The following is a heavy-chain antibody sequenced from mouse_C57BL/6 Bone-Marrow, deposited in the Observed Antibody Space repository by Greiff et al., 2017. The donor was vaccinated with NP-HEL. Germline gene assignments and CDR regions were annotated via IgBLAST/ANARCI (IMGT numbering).Heavy chain of an antibody. V-gene: IGHV1-15*01. CDR3: LAFYDGYYLYFDY. CDR2: IDPETGGT. CDR1: GYTFTDYE. J-gene: IGHJ2*01. D-gene: IGHD2-3*01. Sequence: QVHVKQSGAELVRPGASVTLSCKASGYTFTDYEMHWVKQTPVHGLEWIGAIDPETGGTAYNQKFKGKAILTADKSSSTAYMELRSLTSEDSAVYYCLAFYDGYYLYFDYWGQGTTLTVSS.